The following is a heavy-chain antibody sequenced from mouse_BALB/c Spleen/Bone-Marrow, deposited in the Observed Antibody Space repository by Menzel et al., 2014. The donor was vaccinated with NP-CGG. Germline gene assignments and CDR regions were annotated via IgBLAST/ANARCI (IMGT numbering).Heavy chain of an antibody. V-gene: IGHV1-54*01. CDR1: GYVFTNYL. CDR2: INAGSGGT. CDR3: AKSRTGKKAFDY. D-gene: IGHD4-1*01. Sequence: QVQLKQSGAELVRPGTSAKVSCKASGYVFTNYLIEWVKQRPGQGLEWIGVINAGSGGTDYSEKFKGEGTLPADKSSSTAYMQICGVSSDSSAVYFCAKSRTGKKAFDYWGQGTTLTVSS. J-gene: IGHJ2*01.